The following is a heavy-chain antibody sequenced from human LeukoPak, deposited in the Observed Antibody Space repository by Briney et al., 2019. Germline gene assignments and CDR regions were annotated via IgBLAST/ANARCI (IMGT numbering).Heavy chain of an antibody. J-gene: IGHJ3*02. V-gene: IGHV3-30*18. CDR3: AKISAAFDI. CDR2: ISYDGSNK. CDR1: GFTFRSYG. Sequence: GGSLRLSCAASGFTFRSYGMHWVRQAPGKGLEWVAVISYDGSNKYYADSVKGRFTISRDNSKNTLYLQMNSLRAEDTAVYYCAKISAAFDIWGQGTMVTVSS.